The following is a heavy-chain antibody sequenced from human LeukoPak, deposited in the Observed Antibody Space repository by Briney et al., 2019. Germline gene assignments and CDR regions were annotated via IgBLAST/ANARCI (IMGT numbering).Heavy chain of an antibody. J-gene: IGHJ4*02. Sequence: GRSLRLSCAASGFTLSSYEMNWVRPAPGKGLEWISYISRTGNSIYYADSVKGRFTISRDSAKNSLYLQMNSLRAEDTAVYYCARGPYSSNWYVDYWGQGTLVTVAS. D-gene: IGHD6-13*01. CDR1: GFTLSSYE. V-gene: IGHV3-48*03. CDR2: ISRTGNSI. CDR3: ARGPYSSNWYVDY.